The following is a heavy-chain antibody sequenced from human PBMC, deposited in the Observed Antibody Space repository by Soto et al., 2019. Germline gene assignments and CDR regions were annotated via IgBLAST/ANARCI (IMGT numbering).Heavy chain of an antibody. D-gene: IGHD2-2*01. J-gene: IGHJ5*02. CDR2: ISGSGGST. V-gene: IGHV3-23*01. Sequence: GGSLRLSCAASGFTFSSYAMSWVRQAPGKGLEWVSAISGSGGSTYYADSVKGRFTISRDNSKNTLYLQMNSLRAEDTAVYYCAKSPPDIVVVPAAISRFDPWGQGTLVTVSS. CDR1: GFTFSSYA. CDR3: AKSPPDIVVVPAAISRFDP.